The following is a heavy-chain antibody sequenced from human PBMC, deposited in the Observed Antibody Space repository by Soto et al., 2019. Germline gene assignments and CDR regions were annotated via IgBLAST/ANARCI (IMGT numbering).Heavy chain of an antibody. J-gene: IGHJ4*02. CDR3: VSINAGGWYYFDY. Sequence: PSETLSLTCAFSCGSIDNSTYYWGWIRQPPGKGLEWIGSVYYSGSSYYSPSLKSRVTMSVDSSKNHFSLILDSVTAADTAVYYCVSINAGGWYYFDYWGQGILVTVSS. CDR1: CGSIDNSTYY. CDR2: VYYSGSS. V-gene: IGHV4-39*02. D-gene: IGHD6-19*01.